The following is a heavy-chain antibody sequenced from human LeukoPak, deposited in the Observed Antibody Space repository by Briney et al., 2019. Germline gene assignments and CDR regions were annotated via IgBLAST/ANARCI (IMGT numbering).Heavy chain of an antibody. CDR1: GYTFTSYG. CDR3: ARLRMYDFWSGYLDQYYFDY. D-gene: IGHD3-3*01. V-gene: IGHV1-18*01. Sequence: ASVKVSCKASGYTFTSYGISWVRQAPGRGLEWMGWISAYNGNTNYAQKPQGRVTMTTDTSTSTAYMELRSLRSDDTAVYYCARLRMYDFWSGYLDQYYFDYWGQGTLVTVSS. CDR2: ISAYNGNT. J-gene: IGHJ4*02.